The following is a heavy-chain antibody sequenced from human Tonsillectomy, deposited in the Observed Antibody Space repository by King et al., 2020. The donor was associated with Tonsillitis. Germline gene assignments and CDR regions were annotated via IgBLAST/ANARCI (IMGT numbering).Heavy chain of an antibody. Sequence: VQLVESGGGVVQPGMSLRLSYAASGSTFSSYGMHWVRQAPGKGLEWVAVISYDGRNKYYVDSVKGRFTISRDNSKNTLYLQMNSLRTEDTAVYYCAKGKGPDSGYDFVLDSWGQGTLVTVSS. V-gene: IGHV3-30*18. CDR2: ISYDGRNK. J-gene: IGHJ4*02. CDR3: AKGKGPDSGYDFVLDS. D-gene: IGHD5-12*01. CDR1: GSTFSSYG.